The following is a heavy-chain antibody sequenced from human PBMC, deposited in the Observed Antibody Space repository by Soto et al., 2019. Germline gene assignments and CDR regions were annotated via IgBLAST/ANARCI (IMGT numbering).Heavy chain of an antibody. Sequence: PGGSLRLSCAASGVTFSSYGMDGVRQAPGKGLEWVAVISYDGSNKYYADSVKGRFTISRDNSKNTLYLQMNSLRAEDTAVYYCAKTPNYDFWSDFDYWGQGTLVTVSS. D-gene: IGHD3-3*01. CDR2: ISYDGSNK. CDR3: AKTPNYDFWSDFDY. J-gene: IGHJ4*02. CDR1: GVTFSSYG. V-gene: IGHV3-30*18.